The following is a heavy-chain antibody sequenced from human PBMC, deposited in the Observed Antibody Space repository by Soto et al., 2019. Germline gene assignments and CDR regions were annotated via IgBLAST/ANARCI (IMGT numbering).Heavy chain of an antibody. Sequence: SETLSLTCAVSGGSISSSNWWSWVRQPPGKGLEWIGEIYHSGSTNYNPSLKSRVTISVDKSKNQFSLKLSSVTAADTAVYYCARDSTIFGVVIWPRNGMDVWGQGTTVTVSS. CDR1: GGSISSSNW. CDR2: IYHSGST. V-gene: IGHV4-4*02. J-gene: IGHJ6*02. D-gene: IGHD3-3*01. CDR3: ARDSTIFGVVIWPRNGMDV.